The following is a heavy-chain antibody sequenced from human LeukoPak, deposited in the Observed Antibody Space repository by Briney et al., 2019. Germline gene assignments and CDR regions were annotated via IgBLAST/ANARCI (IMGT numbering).Heavy chain of an antibody. D-gene: IGHD1-26*01. J-gene: IGHJ4*02. CDR1: GFTFSSYE. V-gene: IGHV3-48*03. Sequence: GGSLRLSCAASGFTFSSYEMNWVRQAPGKGLEWVSYISSSGSTIYYADSVKGRFTISRDNAKNSLYLQMNSLRAEDTAVYYCATGQESYNPFDYWGQGTLVTVSS. CDR3: ATGQESYNPFDY. CDR2: ISSSGSTI.